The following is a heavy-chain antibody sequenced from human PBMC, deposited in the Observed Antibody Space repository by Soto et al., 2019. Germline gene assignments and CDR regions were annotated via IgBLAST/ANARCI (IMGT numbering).Heavy chain of an antibody. D-gene: IGHD3-10*01. CDR1: GGSFSGYY. J-gene: IGHJ6*03. CDR3: ARGPYGSGIRSPYYNYYMDV. Sequence: QVQLQQWGAGLLKPSETLSLTCALSGGSFSGYYWSWIRQPPGKGLEWIGEIAHSGRTNYNPSFKSRVTISLDTSKAQFSLKLSAVTAADTAVYYCARGPYGSGIRSPYYNYYMDVWGKGTTVTVSS. CDR2: IAHSGRT. V-gene: IGHV4-34*01.